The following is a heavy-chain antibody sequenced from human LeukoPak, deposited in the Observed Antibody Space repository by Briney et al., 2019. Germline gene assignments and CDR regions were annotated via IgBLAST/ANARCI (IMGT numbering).Heavy chain of an antibody. D-gene: IGHD3-3*01. CDR1: GFTFSTYS. Sequence: GGSLRLSCAASGFTFSTYSMNWVRQAPGKGLEWVSYISSSSNIIYYADSVKGRSTISRDNAKNSLYLQMNSLRAEDTAVYYCARDTDDFCSGYCPLDYWGQGTLVIVSS. CDR3: ARDTDDFCSGYCPLDY. CDR2: ISSSSNII. V-gene: IGHV3-48*01. J-gene: IGHJ4*02.